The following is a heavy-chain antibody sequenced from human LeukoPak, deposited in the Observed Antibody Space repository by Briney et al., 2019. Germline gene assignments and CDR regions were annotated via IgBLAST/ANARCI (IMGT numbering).Heavy chain of an antibody. D-gene: IGHD5-24*01. CDR3: ARARWLQSPYYFDY. CDR1: GGSISSHY. J-gene: IGHJ4*02. V-gene: IGHV4-59*11. Sequence: SETLSLTCTVSGGSISSHYWSWIRQPPGKGLEWIGYIYYSGSTNYNPSLKSRVTISVDTSKNQFSLKLSSVTAADAAVYYCARARWLQSPYYFDYWGQGTLVTVSS. CDR2: IYYSGST.